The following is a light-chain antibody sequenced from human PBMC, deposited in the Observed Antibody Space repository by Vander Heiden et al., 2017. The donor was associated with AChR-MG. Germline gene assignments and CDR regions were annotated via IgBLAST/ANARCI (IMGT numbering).Light chain of an antibody. CDR3: QQYNDWPLT. Sequence: ETVMTQSPATLSVSPGERATLSCRASQSVSSKLAWYQQKPGQAPRLLIYDVSTRDTGVPVRFSGGGSGTEFTLTISSLQSEDFAIYYCQQYNDWPLTFGGGTKVEI. CDR2: DVS. CDR1: QSVSSK. J-gene: IGKJ4*01. V-gene: IGKV3-15*01.